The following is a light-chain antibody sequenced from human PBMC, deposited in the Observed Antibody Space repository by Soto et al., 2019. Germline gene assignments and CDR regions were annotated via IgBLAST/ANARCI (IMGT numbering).Light chain of an antibody. Sequence: EFVWTQSPGTLSLSPGERATLSCRASQTVRNNYLAWYQQKPGQAPRLLIYGASSRATGIPDRFSGSGSGTDFTLTISRLEPEDFAVYYCQQYGSPPQTFGQGTKVDIK. CDR3: QQYGSPPQT. CDR1: QTVRNNY. V-gene: IGKV3-20*01. CDR2: GAS. J-gene: IGKJ1*01.